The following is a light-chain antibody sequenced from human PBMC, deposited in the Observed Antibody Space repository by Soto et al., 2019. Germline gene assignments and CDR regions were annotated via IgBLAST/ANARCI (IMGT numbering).Light chain of an antibody. Sequence: QSALTQPASVSGSPGQSITISCTGTSSDVGGYNYVSWYQQRPGRAPKVMIYDVSNRPSGVSNRFSGSKSGNTASLTISGLQAEDEADYYCSSYTTTSTLEVLFGGGTKLTVL. V-gene: IGLV2-14*01. J-gene: IGLJ2*01. CDR1: SSDVGGYNY. CDR3: SSYTTTSTLEVL. CDR2: DVS.